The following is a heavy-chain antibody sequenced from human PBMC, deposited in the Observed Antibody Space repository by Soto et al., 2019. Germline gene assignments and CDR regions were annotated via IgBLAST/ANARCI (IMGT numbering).Heavy chain of an antibody. CDR3: ARDRLSDFWSGYSLYYYGMDV. D-gene: IGHD3-3*01. Sequence: QVQLVQSGAEVKKPGASVKVSCKASGYTFTSYGISWVRQAPGQGLEWMGWISAYNGNTNYVQKLQGRVTMTTDTSTSTAYMELRSLRSDDTAVYYCARDRLSDFWSGYSLYYYGMDVWGQGTTVTVSS. J-gene: IGHJ6*02. CDR1: GYTFTSYG. CDR2: ISAYNGNT. V-gene: IGHV1-18*01.